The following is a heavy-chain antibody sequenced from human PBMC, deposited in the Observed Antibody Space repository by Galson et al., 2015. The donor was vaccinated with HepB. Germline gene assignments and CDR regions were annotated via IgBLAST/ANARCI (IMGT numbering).Heavy chain of an antibody. CDR2: VRIKEKDYTT. D-gene: IGHD3-3*01. J-gene: IGHJ4*02. Sequence: SLRLSCAASVFNPVFNFANQYIDWVRQAPGKGLEWVGRVRIKEKDYTTEYAASVRGRFSISRDDSKSSVYLQMNGLTTDDTAVYYCANVRGNYHAGSGFWEGYFDYWGQGTLVTVSS. CDR3: ANVRGNYHAGSGFWEGYFDY. V-gene: IGHV3-72*01. CDR1: VFNPVFNFANQY.